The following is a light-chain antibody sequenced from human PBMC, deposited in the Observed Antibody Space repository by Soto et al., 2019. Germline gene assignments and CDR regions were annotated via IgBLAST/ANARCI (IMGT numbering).Light chain of an antibody. V-gene: IGKV3-20*01. CDR3: QQYGSSSWT. J-gene: IGKJ1*01. CDR1: QTVSSSY. Sequence: EIVLTQSPGTLSLSPGERATLSCRASQTVSSSYLAWYQQKPGQSPRLLIYGASSRATGIPDRLSGSGSGPDFPLTISRLEPEDFAVYYCQQYGSSSWTFGQGTKVEIK. CDR2: GAS.